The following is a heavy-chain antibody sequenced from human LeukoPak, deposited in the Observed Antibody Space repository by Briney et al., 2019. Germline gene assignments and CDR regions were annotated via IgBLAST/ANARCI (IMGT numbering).Heavy chain of an antibody. CDR3: TRQWLRVMDV. D-gene: IGHD6-19*01. CDR1: GFTFTAYS. CDR2: ISSIGHYI. Sequence: GGSLRLSCASSGFTFTAYSMNWVRQAPGGRLEWISVISSIGHYIYSAHSLKGRFTISTDNANSSLYLQISTQKAEDTAVYYCTRQWLRVMDVWGKGTTVTVSS. J-gene: IGHJ6*04. V-gene: IGHV3-21*01.